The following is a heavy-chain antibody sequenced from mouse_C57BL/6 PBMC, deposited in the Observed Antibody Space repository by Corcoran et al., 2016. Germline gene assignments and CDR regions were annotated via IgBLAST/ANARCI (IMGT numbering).Heavy chain of an antibody. CDR2: INPNNGGT. D-gene: IGHD4-1*02. V-gene: IGHV1-26*01. J-gene: IGHJ1*03. CDR1: GYTFTDYY. Sequence: EVQLQQSGPELVKPGASLKISCKASGYTFTDYYMNWVKQSHGKSLEWIGDINPNNGGTSYNQKFKGKATLTVDKSSSTAYMELRSLTSEDSAVYYCASNWAYWYFDVWAQGPRSPSPQ. CDR3: ASNWAYWYFDV.